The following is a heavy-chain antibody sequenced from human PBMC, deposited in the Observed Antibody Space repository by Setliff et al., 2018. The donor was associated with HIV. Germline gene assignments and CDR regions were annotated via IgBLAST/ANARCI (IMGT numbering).Heavy chain of an antibody. J-gene: IGHJ4*02. CDR3: AKDLRLGELSFDY. Sequence: ASVKVSCKASGGTFSSYGITWVRQAPGQGLEWVGWVSPYNGNADFTQKFQGRVTMTADTSTSTAYMELWSLRSDDTAVYYCAKDLRLGELSFDYWGQGTLVTVSP. CDR1: GGTFSSYG. D-gene: IGHD3-16*02. V-gene: IGHV1-18*01. CDR2: VSPYNGNA.